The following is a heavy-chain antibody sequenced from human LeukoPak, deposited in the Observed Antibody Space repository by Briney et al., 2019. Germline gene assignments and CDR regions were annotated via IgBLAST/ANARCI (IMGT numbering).Heavy chain of an antibody. CDR2: IYHSGST. CDR1: GHSITSGYY. V-gene: IGHV4-38-2*02. D-gene: IGHD3-3*01. CDR3: ARAPFNRFDGWFDP. J-gene: IGHJ5*02. Sequence: SETLSLTCTVSGHSITSGYYWGWIRQPPGKGLEWIGNIYHSGSTYCNPSLKSRVTISVDTSKNHFSLKLSSATAADTAVYYCARAPFNRFDGWFDPWGQGTLSPSPQ.